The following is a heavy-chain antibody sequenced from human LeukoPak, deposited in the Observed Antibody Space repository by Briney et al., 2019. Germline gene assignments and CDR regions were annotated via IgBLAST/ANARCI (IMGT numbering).Heavy chain of an antibody. V-gene: IGHV4-59*08. CDR1: GGSISNYY. CDR2: IYYSGST. J-gene: IGHJ4*02. CDR3: ARHSSILTGYPFDY. D-gene: IGHD3-9*01. Sequence: SGTLSLTCTVSGGSISNYYWSWIRQPPGKGLEWIGYIYYSGSTKYNPSLKSRVNMSVDTSENQFSLRLSSVTAADTAVYYCARHSSILTGYPFDYWGQGTLVTVSS.